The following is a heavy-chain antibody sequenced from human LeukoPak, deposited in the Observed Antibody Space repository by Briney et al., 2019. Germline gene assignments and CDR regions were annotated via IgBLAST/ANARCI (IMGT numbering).Heavy chain of an antibody. V-gene: IGHV3-23*01. Sequence: GGSVRLSCAASGFTFRSYRMIWVRQAPGKGLEWVSAISGSGGSTYYADSVKGRFTISRDNSKNTLYLQMNSLRAEDTAVYYCAKSRYYFDYWGQGTMVTVSS. CDR1: GFTFRSYR. CDR2: ISGSGGST. CDR3: AKSRYYFDY. J-gene: IGHJ4*02.